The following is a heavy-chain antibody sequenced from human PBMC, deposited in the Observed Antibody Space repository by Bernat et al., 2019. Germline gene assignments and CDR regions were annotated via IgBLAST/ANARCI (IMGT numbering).Heavy chain of an antibody. V-gene: IGHV3-72*01. CDR3: ARLPTSVVVTAD. CDR2: TRDKAKSYTT. Sequence: EVQLVESGGGLVQPGGSLRLSCAGSGFTLSDHYMDWIRQAPGKGLEWVGLTRDKAKSYTTEYAAAVKGRFTISRDDSGNSLSLQMNSRKSEDTAVYYCARLPTSVVVTADWGQGTLVIVSS. D-gene: IGHD2-21*02. J-gene: IGHJ4*02. CDR1: GFTLSDHY.